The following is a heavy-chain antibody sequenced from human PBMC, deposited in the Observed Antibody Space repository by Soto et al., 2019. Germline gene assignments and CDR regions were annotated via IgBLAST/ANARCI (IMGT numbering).Heavy chain of an antibody. J-gene: IGHJ6*02. CDR3: ARDRQIIGATGYYYGMDV. V-gene: IGHV3-9*01. D-gene: IGHD3-3*01. CDR1: GFTFDDYA. CDR2: ISWNSGSI. Sequence: GGSLRLSCAASGFTFDDYAMHWVRQAPGKGLEWVSGISWNSGSIGYADSVKGRFTISRDNAKNSLYLQMNILRAEDTVLYYCARDRQIIGATGYYYGMDVWGQGTTVTVSS.